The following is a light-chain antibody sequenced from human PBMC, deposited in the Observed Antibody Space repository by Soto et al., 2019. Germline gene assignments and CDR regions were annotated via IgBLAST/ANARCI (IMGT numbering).Light chain of an antibody. V-gene: IGKV1-17*01. J-gene: IGKJ4*01. Sequence: DIQMTQSPSSLSASVGDRVTITCRASQGIRNALGWYQQKPGKAPKRLIYAASSLQSGVPSRFSGSGSGTEFTFTISSLQPEDFATYYCLQYNSYLSLTFGGGTKVEIK. CDR2: AAS. CDR1: QGIRNA. CDR3: LQYNSYLSLT.